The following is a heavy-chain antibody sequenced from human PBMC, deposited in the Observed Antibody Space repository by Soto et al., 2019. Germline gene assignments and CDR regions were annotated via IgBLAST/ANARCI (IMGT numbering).Heavy chain of an antibody. D-gene: IGHD3-16*01. CDR1: GFSLSTSGVG. Sequence: QITLKESGPTLVKPTQTLTLTCTFSGFSLSTSGVGVGWIRQPPGKALEWLALIYWDDDKRYSPSLKSRLTITTDTSKNQVVLTMTNMDPVDTDTYYCAHSLYDYVWGTNWFDPWGQGTLVTVSS. CDR3: AHSLYDYVWGTNWFDP. CDR2: IYWDDDK. V-gene: IGHV2-5*02. J-gene: IGHJ5*02.